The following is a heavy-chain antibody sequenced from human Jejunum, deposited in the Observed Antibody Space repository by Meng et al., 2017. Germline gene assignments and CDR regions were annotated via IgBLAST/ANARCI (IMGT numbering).Heavy chain of an antibody. D-gene: IGHD6-19*01. Sequence: ASVKVSCKASGYNFITNTIHWVRQAPGQRLEWIGWINPGKGNTKYSQNFQGRVTMTRDTSASTAYMELDSLTSEDTAVYYCARTQWLGLFHFDSWGQGTLVTVSS. J-gene: IGHJ4*02. CDR1: GYNFITNT. V-gene: IGHV1-3*01. CDR2: INPGKGNT. CDR3: ARTQWLGLFHFDS.